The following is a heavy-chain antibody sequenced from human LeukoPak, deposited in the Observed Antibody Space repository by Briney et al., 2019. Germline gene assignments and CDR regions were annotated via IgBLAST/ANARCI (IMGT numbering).Heavy chain of an antibody. Sequence: GRSLRLSCAASGFTFDDYTMHWARQAPGKGLEWVSLISWDGGSTYYADSVKGRFTISRDNSKNSLYLQMNSLRTEDTALYYCAKDMKDSSGLAFTGFDYWGQGTLVTVSS. CDR3: AKDMKDSSGLAFTGFDY. J-gene: IGHJ4*02. CDR2: ISWDGGST. D-gene: IGHD3-22*01. CDR1: GFTFDDYT. V-gene: IGHV3-43*01.